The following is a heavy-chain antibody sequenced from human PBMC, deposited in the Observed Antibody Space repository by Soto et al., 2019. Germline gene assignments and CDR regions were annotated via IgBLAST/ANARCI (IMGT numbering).Heavy chain of an antibody. D-gene: IGHD6-19*01. CDR2: IYPGDSDT. V-gene: IGHV5-51*01. CDR1: GYKFTSYW. CDR3: ARRGAVAPSDAFDI. J-gene: IGHJ3*02. Sequence: GESLKISCKSSGYKFTSYWVAWVRQVPGKGLEWMGIIYPGDSDTRYSPSFQGQVTISADKSISTAYLQWSSLKASDTAMYYCARRGAVAPSDAFDIWGQGTMVTVSS.